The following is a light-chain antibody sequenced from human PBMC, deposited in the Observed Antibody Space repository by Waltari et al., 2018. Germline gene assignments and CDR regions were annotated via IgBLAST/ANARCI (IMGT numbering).Light chain of an antibody. CDR2: GNS. V-gene: IGLV1-40*01. CDR1: SSNIGAGYD. Sequence: PPSVSGAPGQRVTISCTGSSSNIGAGYDVHWYQQLPGTAPKLLIYGNSNRPSGVPDRFSGPKSGTSASLAITGLQAEDEADYYCQSYDSSLSGGVFGGGTKLTVL. J-gene: IGLJ2*01. CDR3: QSYDSSLSGGV.